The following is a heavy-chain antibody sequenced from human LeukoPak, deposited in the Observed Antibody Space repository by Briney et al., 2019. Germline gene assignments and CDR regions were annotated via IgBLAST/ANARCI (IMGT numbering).Heavy chain of an antibody. CDR2: IDPSDSYT. Sequence: GESLRISCQGSGYNFRSYWINWVRQMPGKGLEWMGTIDPSDSYTDYSPSFQGHVTITADKSINTAYLQWSSLRASDTAIYYCARSKAVDFWGQGTLVTVSS. CDR1: GYNFRSYW. J-gene: IGHJ4*02. V-gene: IGHV5-10-1*01. CDR3: ARSKAVDF.